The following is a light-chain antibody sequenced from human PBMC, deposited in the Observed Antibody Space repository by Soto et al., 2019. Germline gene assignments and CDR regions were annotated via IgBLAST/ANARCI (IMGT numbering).Light chain of an antibody. V-gene: IGKV3-15*01. Sequence: EIVMTQSPATLYVSPGERGTLSCRASQSVSSNLAWYQQKPDQAPRLLIYGASTRATGIPARFSGSGSGTEFTLTISSLQSEDVAFYYCQQYYNWPRTFGQGTKVEIK. CDR2: GAS. CDR3: QQYYNWPRT. CDR1: QSVSSN. J-gene: IGKJ1*01.